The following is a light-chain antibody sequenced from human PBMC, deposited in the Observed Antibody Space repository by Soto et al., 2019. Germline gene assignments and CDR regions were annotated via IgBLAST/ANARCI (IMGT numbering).Light chain of an antibody. Sequence: QSVLTQPPSVSAAPEQTVTISCSGSSSNIGNNYVSWYQQLPGTAPKLLIYDNNKRPSGIPDRFSGSKSGTSATLGITGLQTGDEADYYCGTWDSSLSAEVFGGGTKVTVL. CDR3: GTWDSSLSAEV. J-gene: IGLJ2*01. CDR2: DNN. CDR1: SSNIGNNY. V-gene: IGLV1-51*01.